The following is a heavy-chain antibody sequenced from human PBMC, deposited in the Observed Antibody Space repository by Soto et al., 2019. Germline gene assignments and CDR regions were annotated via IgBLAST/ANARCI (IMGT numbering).Heavy chain of an antibody. CDR1: GFTFSRFW. CDR3: ARAGGSCLGGSCTRKYFYGMDV. J-gene: IGHJ6*02. Sequence: EVQLVESGGGLVQRGGSLRVSCAASGFTFSRFWMHWVRQAPGMGLVWVSRINSDGSSTNYADSVEGRFTISRDNAKNKLYLEMDSLGLEGTAVSYCARAGGSCLGGSCTRKYFYGMDVWGQGTTVTVSS. CDR2: INSDGSST. V-gene: IGHV3-74*01. D-gene: IGHD2-15*01.